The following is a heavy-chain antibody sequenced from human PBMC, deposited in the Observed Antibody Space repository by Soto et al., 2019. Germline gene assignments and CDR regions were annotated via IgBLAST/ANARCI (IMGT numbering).Heavy chain of an antibody. CDR1: GYSFTSYW. CDR3: ARGAGGSLQRTWFDP. V-gene: IGHV5-51*01. Sequence: RGESLKISCKGSGYSFTSYWIGWVRQMPGKGLEWMGIIYPGDSDTRYSPSFQGQVTISADKSISTAYLQWSSLKASDTAMYYCARGAGGSLQRTWFDPWGQGTLVTVSS. D-gene: IGHD1-1*01. J-gene: IGHJ5*02. CDR2: IYPGDSDT.